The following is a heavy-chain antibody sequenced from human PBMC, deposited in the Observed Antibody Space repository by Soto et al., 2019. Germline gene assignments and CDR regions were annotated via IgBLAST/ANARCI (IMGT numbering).Heavy chain of an antibody. CDR2: IYYSGST. D-gene: IGHD5-18*01. V-gene: IGHV4-59*01. CDR3: ARGGHSYGYEFDY. CDR1: GGSISSYY. J-gene: IGHJ4*02. Sequence: QVQLQESGPGLVKPSEILSLACTVSGGSISSYYWSWIRQPPGKGLEWIGSIYYSGSTNYNPSLKSRVTISVDTSKNQFSLKLSSATAADTAVYYCARGGHSYGYEFDYWGQGTLVTVSS.